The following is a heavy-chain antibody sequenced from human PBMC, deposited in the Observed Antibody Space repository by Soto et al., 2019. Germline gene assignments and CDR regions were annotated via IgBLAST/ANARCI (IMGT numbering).Heavy chain of an antibody. J-gene: IGHJ4*02. CDR1: GFTVSRNY. CDR3: ARARDGYNFLYEPT. V-gene: IGHV3-53*01. D-gene: IGHD5-12*01. CDR2: IYSDGRT. Sequence: EVQLVESGGGLIQPGGSLRLSCAASGFTVSRNYMSWVRQAPGKGLEWVSVIYSDGRTDYADSVKGRFTISRDNSKSTVFLQMNSLRAEDTAVYYCARARDGYNFLYEPTWGQGTLVTVSS.